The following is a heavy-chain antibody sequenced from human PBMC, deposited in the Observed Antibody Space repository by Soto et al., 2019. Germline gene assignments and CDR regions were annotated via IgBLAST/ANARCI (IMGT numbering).Heavy chain of an antibody. CDR2: IYYTGRT. V-gene: IGHV4-31*03. Sequence: SETLSLTCTVSGASITSGGYYGSWVRHRPGKGLEWIGYIYYTGRTYYNPSLASRATLSVDTSQNQFSLKLTSVTAADTAVYFCAKMGGGWFLDYYYGMDVWGHGTTVTVSS. CDR3: AKMGGGWFLDYYYGMDV. D-gene: IGHD6-19*01. J-gene: IGHJ6*02. CDR1: GASITSGGYY.